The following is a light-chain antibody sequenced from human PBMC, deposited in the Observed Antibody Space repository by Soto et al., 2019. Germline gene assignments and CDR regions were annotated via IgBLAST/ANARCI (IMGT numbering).Light chain of an antibody. CDR2: DAS. Sequence: DIQMTQSPSTLSASVGDRVTITCRASQSISSWLAWYQQKPGKAPKLLIYDASSLESGVPSRFSGSGSGTEFTLTISSLQPDDFGTYYCQQYNSYWTFGQGSKVDTK. V-gene: IGKV1-5*01. J-gene: IGKJ1*01. CDR3: QQYNSYWT. CDR1: QSISSW.